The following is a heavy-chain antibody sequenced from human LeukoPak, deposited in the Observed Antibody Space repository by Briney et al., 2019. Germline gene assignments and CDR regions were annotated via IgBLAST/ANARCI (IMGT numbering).Heavy chain of an antibody. D-gene: IGHD2-2*01. CDR1: GFTFSSYS. V-gene: IGHV3-21*01. CDR3: ARNPRSIGLYYFDY. Sequence: GGSLRLSCAASGFTFSSYSMNWVRQAPGKGLEWVSSIRSSSSYIYYADSVKGRFTISRDNAKNSLHLQMNSLRAEDTAVYYCARNPRSIGLYYFDYWGQGTLVTVSS. CDR2: IRSSSSYI. J-gene: IGHJ4*02.